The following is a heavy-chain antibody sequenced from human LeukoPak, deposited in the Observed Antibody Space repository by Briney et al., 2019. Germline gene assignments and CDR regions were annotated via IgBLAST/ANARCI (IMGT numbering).Heavy chain of an antibody. J-gene: IGHJ4*02. Sequence: PGGSLRLSCAASGFTFPNYWMRWVRQAPGKGLECVANIRQGGSETFYVDSGKGRFTHSRDNDKSSLYLQMTSLRGEDTAVYFCARVGGSWELILWGQGTLDTVS. CDR3: ARVGGSWELIL. CDR1: GFTFPNYW. CDR2: IRQGGSET. V-gene: IGHV3-7*01. D-gene: IGHD2-15*01.